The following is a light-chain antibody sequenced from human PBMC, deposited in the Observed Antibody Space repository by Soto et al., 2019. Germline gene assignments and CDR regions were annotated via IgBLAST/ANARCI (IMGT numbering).Light chain of an antibody. CDR3: LQYNPKYAWT. Sequence: DIQMTQSPSTLSASVGDRVTITCRAGQSIGDSLAWYQQKPGKTPKLLIYKASTLQNGVPSRFSGSGSGTDFTLTISSLQPDEFATYYCLQYNPKYAWTFGHGTQVEVK. J-gene: IGKJ1*01. CDR1: QSIGDS. CDR2: KAS. V-gene: IGKV1-5*03.